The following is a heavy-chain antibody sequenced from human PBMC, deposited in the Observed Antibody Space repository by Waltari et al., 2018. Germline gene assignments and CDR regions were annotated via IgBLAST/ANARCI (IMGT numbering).Heavy chain of an antibody. V-gene: IGHV3-33*01. CDR1: GFSFSTYG. Sequence: QVQLVESGGGVVQPGRSLRLSCAASGFSFSTYGMHCFRQAPGKGLEWVADIWSDGSNIHYADSVKGRFIISRDNRKSTLSLQMNSLRAEDTAVYYCVRGRGSSDYWGQGTLVSVSS. CDR3: VRGRGSSDY. D-gene: IGHD2-15*01. CDR2: IWSDGSNI. J-gene: IGHJ4*02.